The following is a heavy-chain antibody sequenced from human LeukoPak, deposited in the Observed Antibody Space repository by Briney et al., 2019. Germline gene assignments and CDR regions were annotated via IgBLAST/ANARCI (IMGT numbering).Heavy chain of an antibody. CDR2: ISSSSSYI. CDR1: GFTFSSYS. J-gene: IGHJ4*02. V-gene: IGHV3-21*01. D-gene: IGHD5-18*01. Sequence: GGSLRLSCAASGFTFSSYSMNWVRQAPGKGLEWVSSISSSSSYIYYADSVKGRFTISRDNAKNSLYLQMNSLRAEDTAVYYCARGGYSYGHFDYWGQGTLVTVP. CDR3: ARGGYSYGHFDY.